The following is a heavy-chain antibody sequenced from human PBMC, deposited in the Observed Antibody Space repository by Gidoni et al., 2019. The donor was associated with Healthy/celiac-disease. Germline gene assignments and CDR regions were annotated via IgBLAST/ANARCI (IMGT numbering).Heavy chain of an antibody. CDR3: ARERYSSSWYYGFDY. Sequence: QVQLVQSGAEVKKPGASVKVSCKASGYTFTGYYMHWVRQAPGQGLEWMGWINPNSGGTNYAQKFQGRVTMTRDTSISTAYMELSRLRSDDTAVYYCARERYSSSWYYGFDYWGQGTLVTVSS. CDR1: GYTFTGYY. CDR2: INPNSGGT. J-gene: IGHJ4*02. V-gene: IGHV1-2*02. D-gene: IGHD6-13*01.